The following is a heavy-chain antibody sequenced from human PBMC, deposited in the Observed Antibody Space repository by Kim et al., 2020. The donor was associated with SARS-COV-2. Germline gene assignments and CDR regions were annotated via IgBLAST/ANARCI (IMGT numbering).Heavy chain of an antibody. CDR3: AKFGVSGYYYYGMDV. V-gene: IGHV3-23*01. CDR2: ISGSGGST. Sequence: GGSLRLSCAASGFTFSSYAMSWVRQAPGKGLEWVSAISGSGGSTYYADSVKGRFTISRDNSKNTLYLQMNSLRAEDTAVYFCAKFGVSGYYYYGMDVRGQGTTITVSS. J-gene: IGHJ6*02. CDR1: GFTFSSYA. D-gene: IGHD2-8*01.